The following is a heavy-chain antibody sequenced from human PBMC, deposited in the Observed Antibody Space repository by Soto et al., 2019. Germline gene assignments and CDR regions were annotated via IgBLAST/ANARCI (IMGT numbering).Heavy chain of an antibody. J-gene: IGHJ4*02. CDR2: ISSGSSDT. V-gene: IGHV3-21*01. CDR3: ARVAY. Sequence: PGGSLRLSCAGSGFTFSRVSMNWVRQAPGKGLEWVASISSGSSDTWYADSVKGRFIISRDNTQNSLFLQMNTLRPEDTAMYYCARVAYWGPGTQVTVSS. CDR1: GFTFSRVS.